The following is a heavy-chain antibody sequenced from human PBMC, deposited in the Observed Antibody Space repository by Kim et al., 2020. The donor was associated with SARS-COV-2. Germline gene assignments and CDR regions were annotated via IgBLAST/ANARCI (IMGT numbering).Heavy chain of an antibody. D-gene: IGHD4-17*01. Sequence: YHPSLKSRVTISVDTSKNQFSLKLSSVTAADTAVYYCARTTVVTHYYFDYWGQGTLVTVSS. V-gene: IGHV4-34*01. CDR3: ARTTVVTHYYFDY. J-gene: IGHJ4*02.